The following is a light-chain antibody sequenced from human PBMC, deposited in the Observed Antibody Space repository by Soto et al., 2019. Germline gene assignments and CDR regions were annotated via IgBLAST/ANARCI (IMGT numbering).Light chain of an antibody. CDR1: SSDVGGFDY. Sequence: QSALTQPASVSGSPGQSITISCTGTSSDVGGFDYVSWYQQHPGNAPRLIIFEVAKRPSGVSSRFSGSKSGNTASLTISGLQAEDEADYHCSSYTNTSPLYVFGTGTQLTV. CDR3: SSYTNTSPLYV. J-gene: IGLJ1*01. V-gene: IGLV2-14*01. CDR2: EVA.